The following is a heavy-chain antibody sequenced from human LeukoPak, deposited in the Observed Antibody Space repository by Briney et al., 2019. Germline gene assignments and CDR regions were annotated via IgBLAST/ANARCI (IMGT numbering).Heavy chain of an antibody. CDR2: IYYSGST. V-gene: IGHV4-59*01. CDR3: EREHRSHAIDD. J-gene: IGHJ4*02. Sequence: KPSETLSLTCTVSGGSISSYYWSWIRQPPGKGLEWIGYIYYSGSTNYNPSLKSRVTISVDTSKNQFSLKLSSVTAADTAVYYCEREHRSHAIDDWGQGTLVTVSS. CDR1: GGSISSYY.